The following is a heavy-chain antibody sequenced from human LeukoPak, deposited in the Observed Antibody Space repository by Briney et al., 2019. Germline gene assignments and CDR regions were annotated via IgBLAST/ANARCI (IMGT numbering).Heavy chain of an antibody. D-gene: IGHD2-15*01. J-gene: IGHJ3*02. CDR1: GFTFSSYW. Sequence: GGSLRLSCAVSGFTFSSYWMSWVRQTPGKGLEWVANIKQDGSEKYYVDSVKGRFTISRDNAKNSLYLQMNSLRAEDTAVYYCARDGVVVVAATPAHAFDIWGQGTMVTVSS. CDR3: ARDGVVVVAATPAHAFDI. CDR2: IKQDGSEK. V-gene: IGHV3-7*01.